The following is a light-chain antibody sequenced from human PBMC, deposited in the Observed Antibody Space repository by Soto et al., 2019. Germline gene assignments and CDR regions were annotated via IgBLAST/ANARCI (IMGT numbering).Light chain of an antibody. CDR3: QQYNSWPLT. Sequence: EIVMTQSPVTLSVSPGERATLSCRASQSVSINFAWYQQKPGQAPRLLIYGASTRATGIPARFSGSGSGTEFTLTISSLQSEDFAVYYCQQYNSWPLTFGGGTKVEIK. V-gene: IGKV3-15*01. J-gene: IGKJ4*01. CDR2: GAS. CDR1: QSVSIN.